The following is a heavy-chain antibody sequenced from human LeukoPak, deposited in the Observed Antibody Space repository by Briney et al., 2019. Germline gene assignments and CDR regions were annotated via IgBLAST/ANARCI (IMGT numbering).Heavy chain of an antibody. CDR2: INHSGST. CDR1: GGSFSGYY. Sequence: SETLSLTCAVYGGSFSGYYWSWIRQPPGKGLEWIGEINHSGSTNYNPSLKSRVTISVDTSKNQFSLKLSSVTAADTAVYYCARGLSTVTIPYNWFDPWGQGTLVTVSS. V-gene: IGHV4-34*01. D-gene: IGHD4-17*01. J-gene: IGHJ5*02. CDR3: ARGLSTVTIPYNWFDP.